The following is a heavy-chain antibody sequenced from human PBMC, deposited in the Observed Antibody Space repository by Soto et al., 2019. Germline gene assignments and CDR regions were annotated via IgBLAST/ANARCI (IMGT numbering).Heavy chain of an antibody. Sequence: EVQLLESGGGLVQRGGSLRLSCAASGFTFSTYTMGFVRQAPGKGLEWVSDINNSGGRTYYVDSVKGRFTISRDNSKSTLYLQMNSLRDEDTAVYYCTKAGSISWYDYWGQGTLVTVSS. CDR1: GFTFSTYT. CDR2: INNSGGRT. J-gene: IGHJ4*02. D-gene: IGHD6-13*01. V-gene: IGHV3-23*01. CDR3: TKAGSISWYDY.